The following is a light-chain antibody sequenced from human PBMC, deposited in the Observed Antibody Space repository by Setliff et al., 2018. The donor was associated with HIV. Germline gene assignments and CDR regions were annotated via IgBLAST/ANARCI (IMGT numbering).Light chain of an antibody. CDR2: QLI. J-gene: IGLJ1*01. V-gene: IGLV2-14*01. CDR3: VSYTKSSTYV. Sequence: QSALTQPASVSGSPGQSITISCTGTSSDIGGYNYVSWYQQLPGKAPKLMIFQLINRPSGVSNRFSGSKSGNTASLTISGLQAEDESDYYCVSYTKSSTYVFGSGTKVTVL. CDR1: SSDIGGYNY.